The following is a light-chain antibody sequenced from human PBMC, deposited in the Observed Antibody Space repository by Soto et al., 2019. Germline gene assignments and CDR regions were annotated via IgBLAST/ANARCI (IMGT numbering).Light chain of an antibody. Sequence: IALTQSPGTLCLSPGERATLSCRASQSVSRSYLAWYQQKPGQAPRLLIYGASSRATGIPDRFSGSGSGTDFTLTINRLEPEDFAVYYCEQYVSSIPFFQGRR. V-gene: IGKV3-20*01. J-gene: IGKJ5*01. CDR2: GAS. CDR3: EQYVSSIP. CDR1: QSVSRSY.